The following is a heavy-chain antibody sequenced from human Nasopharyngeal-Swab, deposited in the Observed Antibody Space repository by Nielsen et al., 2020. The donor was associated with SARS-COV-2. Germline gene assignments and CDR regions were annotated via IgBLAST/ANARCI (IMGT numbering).Heavy chain of an antibody. CDR1: GFTVSGSY. CDR2: MFSGGSA. CDR3: TRRNDC. V-gene: IGHV3-53*01. J-gene: IGHJ4*02. Sequence: GESLKISCAASGFTVSGSYMSWVRQAPGKGLEWISLMFSGGSAYYAGSVEGRFTVSRDESRNTLYLQMNNLRAEDTAVYYCTRRNDCWGQGTLVTVSS.